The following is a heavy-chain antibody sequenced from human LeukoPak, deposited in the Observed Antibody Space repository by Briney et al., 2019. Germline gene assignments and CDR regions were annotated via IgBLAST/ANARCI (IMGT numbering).Heavy chain of an antibody. CDR3: ARDGGAYCGGDCYFADDY. D-gene: IGHD2-21*02. Sequence: ASAKVSCKASGYTCTGYYMHWVRQAPGHVLEWMGWITPNSGGTDYAQKFQGRVTMNRDTSISTAYMELSRLRSDDTAVYYCARDGGAYCGGDCYFADDYWGQGTLVTVSS. CDR2: ITPNSGGT. J-gene: IGHJ4*02. CDR1: GYTCTGYY. V-gene: IGHV1-2*02.